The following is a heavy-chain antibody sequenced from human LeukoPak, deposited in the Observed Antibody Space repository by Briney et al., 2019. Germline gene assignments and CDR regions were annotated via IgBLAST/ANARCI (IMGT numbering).Heavy chain of an antibody. CDR2: ISAYNGNT. V-gene: IGHV1-18*01. CDR3: ARDVGIAAAGFIDY. D-gene: IGHD6-13*01. CDR1: GYTFTSYG. Sequence: GASVKVSCKASGYTFTSYGISWVRQAPGQGLEWMGWISAYNGNTNYAQKLQGRVTMTTDTSTSTAYMELRSLRSGDTAVYYCARDVGIAAAGFIDYWGQGTLVTVSS. J-gene: IGHJ4*02.